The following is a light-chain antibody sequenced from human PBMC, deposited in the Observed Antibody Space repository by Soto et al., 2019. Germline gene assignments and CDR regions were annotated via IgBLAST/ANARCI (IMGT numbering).Light chain of an antibody. CDR2: GAS. CDR1: QSVSSN. V-gene: IGKV3-15*01. Sequence: EIVMTQSPATLSVSPGERATLSCRASQSVSSNLAWYQQKPGQAPRLLIYGASTRATGIPARFSGSGSGTEFPLNISSLQSEDFAVYYCQQYNNWPWTFGQGTKVEIQ. CDR3: QQYNNWPWT. J-gene: IGKJ1*01.